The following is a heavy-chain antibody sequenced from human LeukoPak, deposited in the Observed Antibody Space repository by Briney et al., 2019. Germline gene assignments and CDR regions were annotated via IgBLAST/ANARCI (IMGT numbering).Heavy chain of an antibody. CDR3: AKGGKSQLDDAFDI. D-gene: IGHD1-1*01. J-gene: IGHJ3*02. Sequence: GGSLRHSCVASGFTLWDHLIHSVPQAPAKGLERVAVTWYDASKAYYVESVKGRFTISRDNSRNTMYLEMNRLRPEDTAIYFCAKGGKSQLDDAFDIWGQGTKVTVSS. V-gene: IGHV3-30*02. CDR2: TWYDASKA. CDR1: GFTLWDHL.